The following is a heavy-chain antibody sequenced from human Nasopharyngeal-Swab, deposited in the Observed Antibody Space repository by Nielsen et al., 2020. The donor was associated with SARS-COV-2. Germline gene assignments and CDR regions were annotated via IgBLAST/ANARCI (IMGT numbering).Heavy chain of an antibody. V-gene: IGHV4-59*08. D-gene: IGHD2-21*02. CDR2: IYYSGST. J-gene: IGHJ3*02. CDR1: GGSLSSYY. CDR3: ARRVVVVTEDAFDI. Sequence: SQTLSLTSTASGGSLSSYYWSWIRQPPGKGLEWIGYIYYSGSTNYNPSLKSRVTISVDTSKNQFSLKLSSVTAADTAVYYCARRVVVVTEDAFDIWDQGTMVTVSS.